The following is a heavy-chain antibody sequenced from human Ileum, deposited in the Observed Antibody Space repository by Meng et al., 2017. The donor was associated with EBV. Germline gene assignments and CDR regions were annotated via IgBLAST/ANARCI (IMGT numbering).Heavy chain of an antibody. CDR3: ARPIAAAGWFDP. Sequence: QSHFRTYGPRLAKPSETLSLTCTVTGGPNHSSSYYWGWIRQPPGKGLEWIGSIYYSGRTYYNPSLKSRVTISVDTSKNQFSLKLSSVTAADTAVYYCARPIAAAGWFDPWGQGTLVTVSS. V-gene: IGHV4-39*01. D-gene: IGHD6-13*01. CDR1: GGPNHSSSYY. CDR2: IYYSGRT. J-gene: IGHJ5*02.